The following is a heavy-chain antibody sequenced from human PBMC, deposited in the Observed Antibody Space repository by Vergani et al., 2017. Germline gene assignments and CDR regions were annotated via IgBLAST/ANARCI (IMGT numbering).Heavy chain of an antibody. Sequence: QVQLQQWGAGLLKPSETLSLTCAVYGGSFSGYYWSWIRQPPGKGLEWIGEINHSGSTNYNPSLKSRVTISVDTSENQFSLKLSSVTAADTAVYYCARGRSSGWSAWGQGTLVTVSS. V-gene: IGHV4-34*01. CDR1: GGSFSGYY. J-gene: IGHJ5*02. D-gene: IGHD6-19*01. CDR2: INHSGST. CDR3: ARGRSSGWSA.